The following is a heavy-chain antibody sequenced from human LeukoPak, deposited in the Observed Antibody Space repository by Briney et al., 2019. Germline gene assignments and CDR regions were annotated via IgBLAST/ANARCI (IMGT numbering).Heavy chain of an antibody. CDR1: GFTFSSYS. D-gene: IGHD2-15*01. Sequence: PGGSLRLSCAASGFTFSSYSMNWVRQAPGKGLEWVSSISSSSSYIYYADSVKGRFTISRDNAKNSLYLQMNSLRAEDTAVYYCARGPSSYCSGGSCYWFDPWGQGTLVTVSS. CDR2: ISSSSSYI. CDR3: ARGPSSYCSGGSCYWFDP. V-gene: IGHV3-21*01. J-gene: IGHJ5*02.